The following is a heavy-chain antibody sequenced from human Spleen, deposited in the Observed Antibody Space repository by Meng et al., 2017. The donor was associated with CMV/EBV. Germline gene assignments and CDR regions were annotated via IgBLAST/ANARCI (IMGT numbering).Heavy chain of an antibody. CDR1: GFTFRHYA. CDR3: ATHMAVADETFDY. CDR2: ITGSRADT. D-gene: IGHD2-21*01. Sequence: AASGFTFRHYAMRWVRQAPGKGLEWVSTITGSRADTYYADSMEGRFTISRDDSENTLYLQVNSLNADDTATYYCATHMAVADETFDYWGPGTLVTVSS. V-gene: IGHV3-23*01. J-gene: IGHJ4*02.